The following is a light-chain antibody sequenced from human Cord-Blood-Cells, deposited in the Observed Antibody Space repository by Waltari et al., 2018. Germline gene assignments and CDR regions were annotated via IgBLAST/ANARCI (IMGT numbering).Light chain of an antibody. J-gene: IGKJ3*01. V-gene: IGKV1-5*01. CDR2: DAS. Sequence: DIHMPQSPSTLSASVGDRVTITCQASQSISSWLAWYQQKPAKAPKILIYDASSLESGVPSRFRGSGSGTAFTLTSSNLQPEAFATYCCQQYNSDSVTSGPGTKVDI. CDR3: QQYNSDSVT. CDR1: QSISSW.